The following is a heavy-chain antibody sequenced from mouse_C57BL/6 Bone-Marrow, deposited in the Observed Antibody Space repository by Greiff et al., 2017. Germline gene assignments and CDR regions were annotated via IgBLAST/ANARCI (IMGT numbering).Heavy chain of an antibody. CDR2: IYPGDGDT. D-gene: IGHD3-2*02. Sequence: VKLQESGAELVKPGASVKISCKASGYAFSSYWMNWVKQRPGKGLEWIGQIYPGDGDTNYNGKFKGKATLTADKSSSTAYMQLSSLTSEDSAVYFCARFTAQATSDYWGQGTTLTVSS. CDR1: GYAFSSYW. CDR3: ARFTAQATSDY. J-gene: IGHJ2*01. V-gene: IGHV1-80*01.